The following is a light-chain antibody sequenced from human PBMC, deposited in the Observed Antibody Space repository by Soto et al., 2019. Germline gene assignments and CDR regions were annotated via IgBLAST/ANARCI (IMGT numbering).Light chain of an antibody. CDR2: DAS. CDR1: QSVRSF. J-gene: IGKJ4*01. CDR3: QQRSSWPLT. Sequence: EVVLTQSPATLSLSPGERATLSCRASQSVRSFLAWYQQKPGQAPRLLIYDASNRATGIPARFSGSGSATDFTLTISSLEPEDFALYYCQQRSSWPLTFGGGTNVELK. V-gene: IGKV3-11*01.